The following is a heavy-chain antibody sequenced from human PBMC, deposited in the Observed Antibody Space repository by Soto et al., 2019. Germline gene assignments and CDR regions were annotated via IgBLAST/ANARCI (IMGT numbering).Heavy chain of an antibody. Sequence: GSLRLCCAASGLTFNRYWMHWVGRAPGKGLGWGSRINTDGSKTNYADSVSGRFTISRDNAKSTLFLQMNSLRDEDTAVYYCAREFCSGGNCSTYYFDPWGQGTPVTVSS. J-gene: IGHJ5*02. V-gene: IGHV3-74*01. CDR1: GLTFNRYW. D-gene: IGHD2-15*01. CDR3: AREFCSGGNCSTYYFDP. CDR2: INTDGSKT.